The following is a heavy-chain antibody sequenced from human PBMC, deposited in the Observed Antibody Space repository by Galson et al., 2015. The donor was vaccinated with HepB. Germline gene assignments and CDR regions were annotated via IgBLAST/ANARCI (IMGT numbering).Heavy chain of an antibody. CDR1: GYSFTSYW. CDR2: IDPSDSYT. CDR3: ASLRLDYGDYLIFYGMDV. D-gene: IGHD4-17*01. J-gene: IGHJ6*02. Sequence: QSGAEVKKPGESLRISCKSSGYSFTSYWISWVRQMPGKGLEWMGRIDPSDSYTNYSPSFQGHVTISADKSISTAYLQWSSLKASDTAMYYCASLRLDYGDYLIFYGMDVWGQGTTVTVSS. V-gene: IGHV5-10-1*01.